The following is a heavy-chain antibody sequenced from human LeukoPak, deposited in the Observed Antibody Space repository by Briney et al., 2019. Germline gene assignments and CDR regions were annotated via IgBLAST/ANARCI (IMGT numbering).Heavy chain of an antibody. CDR1: GFTFDDYA. V-gene: IGHV3-9*01. CDR3: AREGYYGSGSPPSLYFDY. J-gene: IGHJ4*02. Sequence: GGPLRLSCAASGFTFDDYAMHWVRQAPGKGLEWVSGISWNSGSIGYADSVKGRFTISRDNSRSTLYLQMNSLRPKDTAIYYCAREGYYGSGSPPSLYFDYWGQGTLVTVSS. CDR2: ISWNSGSI. D-gene: IGHD3-10*01.